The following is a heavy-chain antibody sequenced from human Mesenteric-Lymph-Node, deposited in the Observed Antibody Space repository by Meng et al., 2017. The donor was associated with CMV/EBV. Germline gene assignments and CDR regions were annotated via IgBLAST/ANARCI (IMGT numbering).Heavy chain of an antibody. Sequence: GESLKISCAGSGFSVSDYYISWVRQAPGKGLEWVSFIDIGGDTKYLESVRGRFTVSRDKSKNTVYLQMDSLRVEDTAVYYCASARLEAIRGYFYFHGMDVWGPGTTVTVSS. CDR1: GFSVSDYY. V-gene: IGHV3-53*01. CDR2: IDIGGDT. CDR3: ASARLEAIRGYFYFHGMDV. J-gene: IGHJ6*02. D-gene: IGHD3-22*01.